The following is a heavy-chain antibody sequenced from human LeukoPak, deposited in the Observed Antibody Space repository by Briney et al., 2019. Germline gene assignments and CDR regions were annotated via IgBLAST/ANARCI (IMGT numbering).Heavy chain of an antibody. Sequence: ASVKVSCKVSGYTFTDYYMHWVQQAPGKGLEWMGLVDPEDGETIYAEKFQGRVTITADTSTDTAYMELSSLRSEDTAVYYCATVPGDTATGHFDYWGQGTLVTVSS. V-gene: IGHV1-69-2*01. CDR1: GYTFTDYY. CDR3: ATVPGDTATGHFDY. CDR2: VDPEDGET. D-gene: IGHD5-18*01. J-gene: IGHJ4*02.